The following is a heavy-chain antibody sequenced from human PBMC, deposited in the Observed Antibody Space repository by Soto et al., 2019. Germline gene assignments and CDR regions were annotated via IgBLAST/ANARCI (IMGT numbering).Heavy chain of an antibody. D-gene: IGHD3-10*01. CDR2: FIPIFGTV. J-gene: IGHJ6*02. CDR3: ARERGSGSYYKVGYYYYGTDV. CDR1: GGTFSDHA. V-gene: IGHV1-69*01. Sequence: QVQLVQSGAEVKMPGSSVKVSCKASGGTFSDHAISWVRQAPGQGLEWMGGFIPIFGTVNYAQKFQGRVTITADESTSTAYMELSSLRSEDMAVYYCARERGSGSYYKVGYYYYGTDVWGQGTTVTVS.